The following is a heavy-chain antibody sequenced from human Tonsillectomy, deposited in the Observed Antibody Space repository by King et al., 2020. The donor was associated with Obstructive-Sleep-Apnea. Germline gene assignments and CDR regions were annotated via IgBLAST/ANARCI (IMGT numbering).Heavy chain of an antibody. Sequence: VQLVESGGGLVQPGGSLRLSCAASGFTVSSNYMSWVRQAPGKGLECVSVIYIGGSTYYADSVEGRFTISRDNSKNTLYLQMNSRRAEDTAVYYCARAPAPYYYDSSGNPEMDVWGQGTTVTVSS. CDR3: ARAPAPYYYDSSGNPEMDV. D-gene: IGHD3-22*01. V-gene: IGHV3-66*01. CDR2: IYIGGST. J-gene: IGHJ6*02. CDR1: GFTVSSNY.